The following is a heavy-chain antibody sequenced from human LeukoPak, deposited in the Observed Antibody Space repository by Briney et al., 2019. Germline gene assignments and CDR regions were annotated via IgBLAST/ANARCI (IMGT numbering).Heavy chain of an antibody. Sequence: PGGSLRLSCAASGFTFSSYWMSWVRQAPGKGLEWVANIKQDGSEKYYVDSVKGRFTISRDNAKNSLYLQMNRLRAEDTAVYYCARVARDVILTGYSQVDYWGQGTLVTVSS. CDR3: ARVARDVILTGYSQVDY. V-gene: IGHV3-7*01. D-gene: IGHD3-9*01. CDR2: IKQDGSEK. CDR1: GFTFSSYW. J-gene: IGHJ4*02.